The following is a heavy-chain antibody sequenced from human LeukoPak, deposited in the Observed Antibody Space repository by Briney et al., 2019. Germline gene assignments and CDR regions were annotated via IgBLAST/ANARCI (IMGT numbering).Heavy chain of an antibody. CDR2: ISGSVGNT. V-gene: IGHV3-23*01. CDR1: GFTFSSYA. J-gene: IGHJ6*03. CDR3: AKHIVGSFYYMDV. Sequence: GGSLRLSCAASGFTFSSYAMSWVRQAPGKGLEWVPTISGSVGNTYYADSVKGRFTISRDNSKNPLFLQMNSLRAEDTAVYYCAKHIVGSFYYMDVWGKGTTVTVSS. D-gene: IGHD2-21*01.